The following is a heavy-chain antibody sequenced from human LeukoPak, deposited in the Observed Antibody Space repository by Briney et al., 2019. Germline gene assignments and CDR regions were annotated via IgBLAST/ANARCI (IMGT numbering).Heavy chain of an antibody. Sequence: PGGSLRLSCAASGFTFSGYAMDWVRQAPGKGPEWVSAISASGGTTHYADSVKGRFTLSRDNSRNTLHLQLHSLRAEDTAIYYCAKGWLAPGPTYDYWGQGTLATVSS. CDR1: GFTFSGYA. CDR3: AKGWLAPGPTYDY. D-gene: IGHD5-12*01. V-gene: IGHV3-23*01. J-gene: IGHJ4*02. CDR2: ISASGGTT.